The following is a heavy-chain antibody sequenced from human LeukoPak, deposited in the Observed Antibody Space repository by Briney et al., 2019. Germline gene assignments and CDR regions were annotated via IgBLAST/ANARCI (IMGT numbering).Heavy chain of an antibody. CDR2: MNPNSGNT. CDR3: ARVYYGSGSQYYYYGMDV. CDR1: GYTFTSYD. Sequence: ASVKVSCKASGYTFTSYDINWVRQATGQGLEWMGWMNPNSGNTGYAQKFQGRVTMTRNTSISTAYMELGSLRSEDTAVYYCARVYYGSGSQYYYYGMDVWGQGTTVTVSS. D-gene: IGHD3-10*01. V-gene: IGHV1-8*01. J-gene: IGHJ6*02.